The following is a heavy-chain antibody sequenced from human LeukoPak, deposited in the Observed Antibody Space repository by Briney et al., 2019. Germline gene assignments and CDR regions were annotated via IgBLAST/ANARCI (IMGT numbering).Heavy chain of an antibody. D-gene: IGHD6-13*01. CDR3: AKVPLIAAPKHFDY. CDR1: GFTVSSNY. J-gene: IGHJ4*02. Sequence: GGSLRLSCAASGFTVSSNYMSWVRQAPGKGLEWVSVIYSGGSTYYADSVKGRFTISRDNSKNTLYLQMNSLRAEDTAVYYCAKVPLIAAPKHFDYWGQGTLVTVSS. V-gene: IGHV3-66*01. CDR2: IYSGGST.